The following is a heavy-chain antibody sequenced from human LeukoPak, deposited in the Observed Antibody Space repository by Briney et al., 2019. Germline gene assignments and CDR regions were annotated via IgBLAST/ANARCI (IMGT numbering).Heavy chain of an antibody. D-gene: IGHD3-10*01. CDR3: ARGVYGSGRAFDI. CDR2: IYPSDSDT. V-gene: IGHV5-51*01. CDR1: GYSFTSYW. J-gene: IGHJ3*02. Sequence: GESLKISCKGSGYSFTSYWIAWVRQMPGKGLERMGIIYPSDSDTRYSPPFQGQVTISADKSISTAYLQWSSLKASDTAIYYCARGVYGSGRAFDIWGQGTMVTVSS.